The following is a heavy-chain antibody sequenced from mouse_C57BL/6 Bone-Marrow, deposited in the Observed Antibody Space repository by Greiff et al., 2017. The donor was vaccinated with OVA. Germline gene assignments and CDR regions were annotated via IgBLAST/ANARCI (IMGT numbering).Heavy chain of an antibody. CDR1: GYTFTDYY. Sequence: VQLQQSGPELVKPGASVKISCKASGYTFTDYYINWVKQRPGQGLEWIGWIFPGSGSTYYNEKFKGKATLTVDKSSSTAYMLLSSLTSEDSAVYFCAREGNYYGSSYVYYFDYWGQGTTLTVSS. CDR2: IFPGSGST. V-gene: IGHV1-75*01. D-gene: IGHD1-1*01. J-gene: IGHJ2*01. CDR3: AREGNYYGSSYVYYFDY.